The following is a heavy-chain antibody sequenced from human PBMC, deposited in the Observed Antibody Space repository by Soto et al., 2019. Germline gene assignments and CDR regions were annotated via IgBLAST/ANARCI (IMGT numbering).Heavy chain of an antibody. CDR1: GFTFDDYG. J-gene: IGHJ4*02. Sequence: EVQLVESGGGVLRPGGSLRLSCAASGFTFDDYGMSWARQAPGKGLEWVSGVNWNGGSTGYADSVKCRFTISRDNAKNSLYLHMNSLRAEDTAFYYCVRGASLNFDYWGQGTLVTVSS. CDR3: VRGASLNFDY. CDR2: VNWNGGST. D-gene: IGHD1-26*01. V-gene: IGHV3-20*04.